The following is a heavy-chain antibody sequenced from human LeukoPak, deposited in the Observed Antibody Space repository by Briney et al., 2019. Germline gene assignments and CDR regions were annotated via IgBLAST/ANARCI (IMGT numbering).Heavy chain of an antibody. V-gene: IGHV3-74*01. CDR1: GFTFSDAW. Sequence: SGGSLRLSCAASGFTFSDAWMSWVRQAPGKGLVWVSRINSDASVTTYADSVKGRFTISRDNAKNTLYLQMNSLRAEDTAVYYCARVTAVAGTSVGVDAWGQGILVTVS. J-gene: IGHJ5*02. CDR3: ARVTAVAGTSVGVDA. D-gene: IGHD6-19*01. CDR2: INSDASVT.